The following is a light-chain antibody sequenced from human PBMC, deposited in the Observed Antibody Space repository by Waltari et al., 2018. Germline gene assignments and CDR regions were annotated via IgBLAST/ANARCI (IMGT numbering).Light chain of an antibody. J-gene: IGKJ2*01. CDR1: QSISNW. CDR2: DAS. CDR3: QQYNDYPFT. V-gene: IGKV1-5*01. Sequence: DIQMTQSPSTLSASVGDRVTHTCRASQSISNWLAWYQQKPGQAPKFLIYDASSLESGVPSRFSGSGSGTEFTLTISSLQPDDFATYFCQQYNDYPFTFGQGTKLEVK.